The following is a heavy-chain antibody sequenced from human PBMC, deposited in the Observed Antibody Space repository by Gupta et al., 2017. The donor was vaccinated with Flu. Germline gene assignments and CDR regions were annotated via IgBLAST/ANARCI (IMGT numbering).Heavy chain of an antibody. Sequence: YFMTWVRQDPGKRLVWVSSVFRSCNVIYYSDSVKGRFPVSKDNYNNTVYLQMNCLSGDCADVYYCARGPGTNYYYYIGLEVWGQGTKVTVSS. CDR3: ARGPGTNYYYYIGLEV. CDR1: YF. CDR2: VFRSCNVI. J-gene: IGHJ6*02. V-gene: IGHV3-23*05. D-gene: IGHD1-1*01.